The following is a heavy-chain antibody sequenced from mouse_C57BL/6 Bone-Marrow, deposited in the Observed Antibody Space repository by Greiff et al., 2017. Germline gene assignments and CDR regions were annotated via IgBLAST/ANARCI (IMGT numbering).Heavy chain of an antibody. J-gene: IGHJ2*01. CDR2: IYPGSGST. D-gene: IGHD1-1*01. V-gene: IGHV1-55*01. CDR1: GYTFTSYW. Sequence: QVQLQQPGAELVKPGASVKMSCKASGYTFTSYWITWVKQRPGQGLEWIGDIYPGSGSTYYNETFKSKATLTVDTSSSTAYMQLSSLTSEDSAVYYCARSLQGWYGSIDYWGQGTTLTVSS. CDR3: ARSLQGWYGSIDY.